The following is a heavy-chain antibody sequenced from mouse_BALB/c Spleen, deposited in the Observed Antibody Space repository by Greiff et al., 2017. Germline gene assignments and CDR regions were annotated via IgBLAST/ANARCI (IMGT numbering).Heavy chain of an antibody. CDR1: GYTFSSYW. V-gene: IGHV1-9*01. J-gene: IGHJ3*01. Sequence: QVQLKQSGAELMKPGASVKISCKATGYTFSSYWIEWVKQRPGHGLEWIGEILPGSGSTNYNEKFKGKATFTADTSSNTAYMQLSSLTSEDSAVYYCAPYDGHYEGFAYWGQGTLVTVSA. D-gene: IGHD2-3*01. CDR3: APYDGHYEGFAY. CDR2: ILPGSGST.